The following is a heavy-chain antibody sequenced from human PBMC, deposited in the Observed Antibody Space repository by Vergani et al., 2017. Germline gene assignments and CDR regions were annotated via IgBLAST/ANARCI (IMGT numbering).Heavy chain of an antibody. D-gene: IGHD1-14*01. CDR1: GFTFNQYG. CDR2: TWYDGNNK. J-gene: IGHJ5*02. Sequence: QVQLVESGGGVVQPGRSLRLSCEASGFTFNQYGMHWVRQAPGKGLEWVAVTWYDGNNKQYADSVKGRFTISRDNSKSTMYLQMNSLRDEDTGVYYCAKDLRVLYNRFDPWGQGTLVTASS. V-gene: IGHV3-33*06. CDR3: AKDLRVLYNRFDP.